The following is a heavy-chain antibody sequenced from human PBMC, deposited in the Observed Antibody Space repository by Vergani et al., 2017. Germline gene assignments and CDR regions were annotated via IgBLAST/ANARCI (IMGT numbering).Heavy chain of an antibody. J-gene: IGHJ4*02. CDR1: GFTFRSYG. Sequence: QVQLVESGGGVVQPGTSLRLSCAASGFTFRSYGMHWVRQAPGKGLEWLALMSYDGSKNSYADSVKGRFTVSRDNSKRTHYLYMNSLRADDTAVYYCAKDLEFAHDSTCLARGLIYYWGQGTLIIVSP. CDR3: AKDLEFAHDSTCLARGLIYY. D-gene: IGHD2-8*01. CDR2: MSYDGSKN. V-gene: IGHV3-30*18.